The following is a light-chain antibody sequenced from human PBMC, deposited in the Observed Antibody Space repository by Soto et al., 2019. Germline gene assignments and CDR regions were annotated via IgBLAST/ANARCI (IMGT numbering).Light chain of an antibody. CDR3: LQHNGYPLT. V-gene: IGKV1-17*01. CDR2: VAS. J-gene: IGKJ4*01. Sequence: DTQMSHSPSSMSASVGDRVTITCRASQGIRNDVGWYQQKPGKAPKRLIYVASSLQSGVPSRFSGSGSGTEFTLTISSLQPEDFATYYCLQHNGYPLTFGGGTKVDIK. CDR1: QGIRND.